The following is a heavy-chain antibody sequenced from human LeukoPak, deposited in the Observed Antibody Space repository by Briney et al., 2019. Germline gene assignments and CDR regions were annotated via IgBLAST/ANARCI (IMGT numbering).Heavy chain of an antibody. CDR1: GGTFSSYA. CDR2: IIPIFGTA. CDR3: ARSSPSHYDSSGYAY. V-gene: IGHV1-69*06. J-gene: IGHJ4*02. D-gene: IGHD3-22*01. Sequence: SVKVSCKASGGTFSSYAISWVRQAPGQGLEWMGGIIPIFGTANYAQKFQGRVTITADKSTSTAYMTLSRLRSEDTAVYYCARSSPSHYDSSGYAYWGQGTLVTVSS.